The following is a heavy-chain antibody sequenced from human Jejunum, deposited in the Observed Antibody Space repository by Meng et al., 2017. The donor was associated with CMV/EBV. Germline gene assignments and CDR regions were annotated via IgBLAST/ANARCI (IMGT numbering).Heavy chain of an antibody. V-gene: IGHV3-23*03. CDR3: AKGGGYTPYCYFDV. J-gene: IGHJ2*01. D-gene: IGHD6-13*01. CDR1: GLAFMTYA. CDR2: IYGGGTNT. Sequence: GLAFMTYAMGGVRQAPGKGLGWVSVIYGGGTNTFSGDSVKGRFAISRDNSKSSLYLQMNSLRAEDTAVYYCAKGGGYTPYCYFDVWGRGTLVTVSS.